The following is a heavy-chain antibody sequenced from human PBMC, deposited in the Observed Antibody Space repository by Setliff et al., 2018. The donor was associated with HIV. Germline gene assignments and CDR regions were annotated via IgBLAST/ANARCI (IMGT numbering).Heavy chain of an antibody. CDR2: INHSGST. CDR1: GGSFSGYY. J-gene: IGHJ5*02. CDR3: ATYADRESNRFDP. Sequence: SETLSLTCAVYGGSFSGYYWTWIRQPPGKGLEWIGEINHSGSTNYNPSLKSRVTISLDTTMNRFSLKLSSVTAADTAVYYCATYADRESNRFDPWGQGILVTVS. V-gene: IGHV4-34*01. D-gene: IGHD3-10*01.